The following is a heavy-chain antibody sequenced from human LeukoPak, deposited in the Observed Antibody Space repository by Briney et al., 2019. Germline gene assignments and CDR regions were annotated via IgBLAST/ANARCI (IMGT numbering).Heavy chain of an antibody. V-gene: IGHV4-39*01. D-gene: IGHD2-21*02. CDR2: IYYSGST. Sequence: SETLSLTCTVSGGSISSSSYYWGWIRQPPGKGLEWIGSIYYSGSTYYNPSLKSRVTISVYTSKNQFSLKLSSVTAADTAVYYCARIVVVTAIKKCWYFDLWGRGTLVTVSP. J-gene: IGHJ2*01. CDR3: ARIVVVTAIKKCWYFDL. CDR1: GGSISSSSYY.